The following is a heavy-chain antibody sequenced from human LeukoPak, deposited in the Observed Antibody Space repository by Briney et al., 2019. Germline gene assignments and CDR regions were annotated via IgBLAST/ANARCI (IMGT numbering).Heavy chain of an antibody. J-gene: IGHJ3*01. Sequence: SETLSLTCGVSGASVSSHFWSWIRQTPAMGLEWIGYISNRGSTGYNPSLRSRVTISVDAPKNEVSLNLRSVSAADTAVYYCAKDVSGAYYAFDVWGQG. CDR1: GASVSSHF. CDR2: ISNRGST. V-gene: IGHV4-59*02. D-gene: IGHD4/OR15-4a*01. CDR3: AKDVSGAYYAFDV.